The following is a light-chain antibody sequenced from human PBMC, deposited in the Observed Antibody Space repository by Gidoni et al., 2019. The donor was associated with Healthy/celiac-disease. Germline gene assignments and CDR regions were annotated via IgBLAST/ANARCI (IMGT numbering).Light chain of an antibody. J-gene: IGLJ2*01. CDR3: AVWDDSLNGVV. CDR1: SSNIGSNT. V-gene: IGLV1-44*01. CDR2: NNY. Sequence: QSVLTQPPSASGTPGQGVTISCSGSSSNIGSNTVNWYQQLPGTAPKLLIYNNYQRPSGVPDRFSGSKSGTSASLAISGLQSEDEADFYCAVWDDSLNGVVFGGGTKLTVL.